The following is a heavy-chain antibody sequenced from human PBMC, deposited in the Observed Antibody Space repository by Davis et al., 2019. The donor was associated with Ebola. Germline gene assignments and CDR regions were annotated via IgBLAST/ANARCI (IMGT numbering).Heavy chain of an antibody. Sequence: GESLKISCTGSGFIFGYYAINWFRRAPGKGLEWVSAVSGSGTTTSYADSVKGRFTISRDNSNNTLFLQMNSLRVEDTARYYCAKASWGPAARPLLDSWGQGTLVTVSS. CDR2: VSGSGTTT. D-gene: IGHD2-2*02. V-gene: IGHV3-23*01. CDR1: GFIFGYYA. CDR3: AKASWGPAARPLLDS. J-gene: IGHJ4*02.